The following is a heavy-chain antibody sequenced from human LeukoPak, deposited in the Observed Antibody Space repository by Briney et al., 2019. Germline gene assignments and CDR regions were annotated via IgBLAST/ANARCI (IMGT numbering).Heavy chain of an antibody. CDR3: AKEYCSNSVCHSLDY. CDR2: MSFDGSQ. Sequence: GGSLRLSCALSGRPFSSSIMHWVRRAPGKGLEWVAGMSFDGSQYYVESVKGRFTFSRDNSKNTLYLQMNSLRAEDTAVYYCAKEYCSNSVCHSLDYWGQGTLVTVSS. D-gene: IGHD2-8*01. V-gene: IGHV3-30*18. CDR1: GRPFSSSI. J-gene: IGHJ4*02.